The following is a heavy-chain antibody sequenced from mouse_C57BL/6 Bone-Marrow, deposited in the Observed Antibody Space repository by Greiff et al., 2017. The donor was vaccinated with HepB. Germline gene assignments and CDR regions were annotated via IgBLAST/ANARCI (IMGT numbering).Heavy chain of an antibody. V-gene: IGHV5-6*01. J-gene: IGHJ4*01. Sequence: EVQRVESGGDLVKPGGSLKLSCAASGFTFSSYGMSWVRQTPDKRLEWVATISSGGSYTYYPDSVKGRFTISRDNAKNTLYLQMSSLKSEDTAMYYCARPYYYGSSYGYAMDYWGQGTSVTVSS. CDR3: ARPYYYGSSYGYAMDY. D-gene: IGHD1-1*01. CDR2: ISSGGSYT. CDR1: GFTFSSYG.